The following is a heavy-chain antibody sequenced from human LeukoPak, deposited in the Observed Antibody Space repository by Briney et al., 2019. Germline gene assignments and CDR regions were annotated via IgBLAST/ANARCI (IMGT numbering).Heavy chain of an antibody. Sequence: SVKVSCKASGGTFSSYAISWVRQAPGQGLEWMGRIIPILGIANYAQKFQGRVTITADKSTSTAYMELSSLRSEDTAVYYCARGVRDGYRIQPDWGQGTLVTVSS. CDR3: ARGVRDGYRIQPD. CDR1: GGTFSSYA. D-gene: IGHD5-12*01. CDR2: IIPILGIA. V-gene: IGHV1-69*04. J-gene: IGHJ4*02.